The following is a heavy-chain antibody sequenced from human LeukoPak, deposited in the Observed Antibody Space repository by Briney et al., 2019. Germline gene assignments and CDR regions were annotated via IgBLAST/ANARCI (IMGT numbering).Heavy chain of an antibody. D-gene: IGHD6-13*01. CDR2: IYYSGST. V-gene: IGHV4-59*08. J-gene: IGHJ4*02. CDR3: ARLTSSSSGSSFDY. CDR1: GGSISSYY. Sequence: SETLSLTCTVSGGSISSYYWSWIRQPPGKGLEWTGYIYYSGSTNYNPSLKSRVTISVDTSKNQFSLKLSSVTAADTAVYYCARLTSSSSGSSFDYWGQGTLVTVSS.